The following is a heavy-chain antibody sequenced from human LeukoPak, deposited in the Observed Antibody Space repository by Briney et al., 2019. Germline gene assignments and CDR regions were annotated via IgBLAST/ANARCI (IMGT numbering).Heavy chain of an antibody. V-gene: IGHV4-59*01. Sequence: SETLSLTCTVSGGSINNYYWSWIRQPPGKGLEWIGYIYYSGSTNYNPSLKSRVTISVDTSKNQFSLKLSSLTAADTAVYYCARRRGSGYPYFDYWGQGTLVTVSS. CDR3: ARRRGSGYPYFDY. D-gene: IGHD3-22*01. J-gene: IGHJ4*02. CDR2: IYYSGST. CDR1: GGSINNYY.